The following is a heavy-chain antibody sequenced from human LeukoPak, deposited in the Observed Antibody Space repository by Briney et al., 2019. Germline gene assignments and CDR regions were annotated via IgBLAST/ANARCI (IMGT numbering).Heavy chain of an antibody. CDR2: ISGSGGST. Sequence: GGSLRLSCAASGFTFSSYAMSWVRQAPGKGLEWVSAISGSGGSTYYADPVKGRFTISRDNSTNTLYLQMNSRRAEDTAVYYCAKDLGSGWYLGYFDYWGQGTLVTVSS. CDR1: GFTFSSYA. J-gene: IGHJ4*02. V-gene: IGHV3-23*01. D-gene: IGHD6-13*01. CDR3: AKDLGSGWYLGYFDY.